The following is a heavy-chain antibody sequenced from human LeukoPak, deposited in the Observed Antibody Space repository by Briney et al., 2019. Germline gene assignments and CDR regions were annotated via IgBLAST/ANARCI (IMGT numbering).Heavy chain of an antibody. J-gene: IGHJ4*02. CDR3: ARMPDILTGLDS. V-gene: IGHV4-34*01. CDR2: INHSGST. Sequence: SETLSLTCAVYGGSFSGYYWSWIRQPPGKGLEWIGEINHSGSTNYNPSLKSRVTISVDTSKNQFSLKLSSVTTADTAVYYCARMPDILTGLDSWGQGTLVTVSS. D-gene: IGHD3-9*01. CDR1: GGSFSGYY.